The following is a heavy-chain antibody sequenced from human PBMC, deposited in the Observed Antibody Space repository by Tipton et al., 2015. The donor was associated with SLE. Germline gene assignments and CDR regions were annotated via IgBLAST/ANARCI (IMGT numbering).Heavy chain of an antibody. CDR1: GFALGNYW. J-gene: IGHJ1*01. CDR2: IKEDGGEK. Sequence: GSLRLSCEGSGFALGNYWMMWLRQTPGKGLEWVANIKEDGGEKYYVDSVKGRFIISRDNAKKSVYLQMDSLRAEDTAFYYCVKDSGPSGYVSSYFKHWGQGTLVTVSS. CDR3: VKDSGPSGYVSSYFKH. D-gene: IGHD5-12*01. V-gene: IGHV3-7*03.